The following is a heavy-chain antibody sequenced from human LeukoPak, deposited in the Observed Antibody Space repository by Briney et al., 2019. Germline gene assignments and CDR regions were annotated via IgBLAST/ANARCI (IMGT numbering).Heavy chain of an antibody. CDR3: AGNDILTGLFY. V-gene: IGHV1-2*02. J-gene: IGHJ4*02. CDR2: INPNSGGT. Sequence: ASVKVSCKASGYTFTGYYMHWVRQAPGQGLEWMGWINPNSGGTNYAQKFQGGVTMTRDTSISTAYMDLSRLRSDDTAVYYCAGNDILTGLFYWGQGTLVTVSS. CDR1: GYTFTGYY. D-gene: IGHD3-9*01.